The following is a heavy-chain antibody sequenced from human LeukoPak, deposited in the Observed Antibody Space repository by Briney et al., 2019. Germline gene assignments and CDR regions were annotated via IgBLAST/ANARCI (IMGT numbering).Heavy chain of an antibody. J-gene: IGHJ4*02. CDR2: IGSSGSPI. D-gene: IGHD3-16*01. V-gene: IGHV3-48*03. CDR1: GFTFRSYD. Sequence: GGSLRLSCAASGFTFRSYDKNWVRQAPGKGLEWVSFIGSSGSPIYYADSVKGRFTISRDNAKNSLYLQMSSLRVEDTAVYYCARGPAGDPFDHWGQGTLVTVSS. CDR3: ARGPAGDPFDH.